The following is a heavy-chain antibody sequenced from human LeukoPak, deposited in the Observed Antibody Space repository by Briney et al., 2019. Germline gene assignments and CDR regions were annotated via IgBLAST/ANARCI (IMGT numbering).Heavy chain of an antibody. CDR2: IIPIFGTA. J-gene: IGHJ6*02. CDR3: ARDYPSIAAPYYYYYGMDV. V-gene: IGHV1-69*05. D-gene: IGHD6-6*01. Sequence: ASVKVSCKASGGTFISYAISWVRQAPGQGLEWMGGIIPIFGTANYAQRFQGRVTITTDESTSTAYMELSSLRSEDTAVYYCARDYPSIAAPYYYYYGMDVWGQGTTVTVSS. CDR1: GGTFISYA.